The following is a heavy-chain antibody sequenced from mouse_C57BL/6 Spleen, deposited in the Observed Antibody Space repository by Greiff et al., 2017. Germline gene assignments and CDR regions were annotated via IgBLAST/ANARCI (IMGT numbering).Heavy chain of an antibody. Sequence: DVKLVESGGGLVKPGGSLKLSCAASGFTFSDYGMHWVRQAPEKGLEWVSYISSGSSTIYYADTVKGRFTISRDNAKNTLFLQMTSLRSEDTAMYYCARRDGYNWYVDVWGTGTTVTVSS. CDR2: ISSGSSTI. V-gene: IGHV5-17*01. CDR1: GFTFSDYG. CDR3: ARRDGYNWYVDV. D-gene: IGHD2-3*01. J-gene: IGHJ1*03.